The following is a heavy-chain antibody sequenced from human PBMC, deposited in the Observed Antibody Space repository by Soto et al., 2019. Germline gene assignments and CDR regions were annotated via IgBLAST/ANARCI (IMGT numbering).Heavy chain of an antibody. Sequence: GESLKISCKGSGYSFTSYWIGWVRQMPGKGLEWMGIIYPGDSDTRYSPSFQGQVTISADKSISTAYLQWSSLKASDTAMYYCARYFRTHHSDSYYDYWGQGTLVTVSS. D-gene: IGHD5-18*01. CDR1: GYSFTSYW. CDR2: IYPGDSDT. CDR3: ARYFRTHHSDSYYDY. V-gene: IGHV5-51*01. J-gene: IGHJ4*02.